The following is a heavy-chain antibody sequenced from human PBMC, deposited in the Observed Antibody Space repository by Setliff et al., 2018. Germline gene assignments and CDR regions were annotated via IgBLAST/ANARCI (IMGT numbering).Heavy chain of an antibody. CDR3: ARGRYYESNSYYFPFDF. D-gene: IGHD3-22*01. V-gene: IGHV1-69*05. CDR1: GDSFSNYA. J-gene: IGHJ4*02. Sequence: SVKVSCKASGDSFSNYAISWVRQAPGQGLEWMGGLIPMFGTPGYAQKFQDRVTITTDESTSTAYMELNSLTSEDTAVYYCARGRYYESNSYYFPFDFWGQGMLVTVSS. CDR2: LIPMFGTP.